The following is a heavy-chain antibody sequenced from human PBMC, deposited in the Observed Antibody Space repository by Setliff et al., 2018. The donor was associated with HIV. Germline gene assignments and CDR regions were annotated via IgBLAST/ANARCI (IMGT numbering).Heavy chain of an antibody. CDR1: GYTFTSYY. V-gene: IGHV1-46*01. D-gene: IGHD3-22*01. J-gene: IGHJ4*02. CDR2: INPSSGST. CDR3: AKDMDRGGYSDSSPHDF. Sequence: ASVKVSCKASGYTFTSYYMHWVRQAPGQGLEWMGIINPSSGSTSHTQMFRGRVTMARDTSTSTVYMELSGLRSEDTAVYYCAKDMDRGGYSDSSPHDFWGQGTLVTVSS.